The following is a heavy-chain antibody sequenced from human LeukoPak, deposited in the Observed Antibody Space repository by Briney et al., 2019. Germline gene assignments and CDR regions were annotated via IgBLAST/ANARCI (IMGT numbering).Heavy chain of an antibody. Sequence: PSETLSLTCTVSGGSISSYYWSWIRQPPGKGLEWIGHIYYSGSTSYNPSLKSRVTISVDTSKNQFSLKLSSVTAADTAIYYCVTDSSGYPYYFDYWGQGTLVTVSS. CDR1: GGSISSYY. CDR2: IYYSGST. V-gene: IGHV4-59*01. CDR3: VTDSSGYPYYFDY. J-gene: IGHJ4*02. D-gene: IGHD3-22*01.